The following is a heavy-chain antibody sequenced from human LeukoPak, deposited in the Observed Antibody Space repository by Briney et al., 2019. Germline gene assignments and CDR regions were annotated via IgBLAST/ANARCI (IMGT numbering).Heavy chain of an antibody. Sequence: GGSLRLSCVASGFTFSSYSMNWVRQAPGKGLEWVSSISSSSSYIYYADSVKGRFTISRDNAKNSLYLQMNSLRAEDTAVYYCASVRDGYNYYYWGQGTLVTVSS. V-gene: IGHV3-21*01. D-gene: IGHD5-24*01. CDR3: ASVRDGYNYYY. CDR1: GFTFSSYS. CDR2: ISSSSSYI. J-gene: IGHJ4*02.